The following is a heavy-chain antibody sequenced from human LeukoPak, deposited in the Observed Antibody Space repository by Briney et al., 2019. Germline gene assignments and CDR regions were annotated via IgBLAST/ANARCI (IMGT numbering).Heavy chain of an antibody. CDR1: GYTFTGYY. D-gene: IGHD6-6*01. CDR3: ATVGYSSSSGLAFDY. Sequence: GASVKVSCKASGYTFTGYYMHWVRQAPGQGLEWMGWINPNSGGTNYAQKFQGRVTMTRDTSISTAYMELSRLRSDDTAVYYCATVGYSSSSGLAFDYWGQGTLVTVSS. CDR2: INPNSGGT. V-gene: IGHV1-2*02. J-gene: IGHJ4*02.